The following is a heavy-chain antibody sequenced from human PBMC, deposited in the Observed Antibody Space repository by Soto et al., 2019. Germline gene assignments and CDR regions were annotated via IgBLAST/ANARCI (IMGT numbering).Heavy chain of an antibody. CDR3: ARGVCGDYGAFMYYFGMDV. V-gene: IGHV3-66*01. J-gene: IGHJ6*02. CDR2: IYSGTNT. CDR1: GFSVTRNY. Sequence: EVQLVESGGALVQPGGSLRLSCEVSGFSVTRNYMSWVRQRPGKGLEWVSVIYSGTNTYYGDSVKGRFTISRDDSKNTLYLQMTTLRVEDTAVYFCARGVCGDYGAFMYYFGMDVWGQGTPVTVS. D-gene: IGHD4-17*01.